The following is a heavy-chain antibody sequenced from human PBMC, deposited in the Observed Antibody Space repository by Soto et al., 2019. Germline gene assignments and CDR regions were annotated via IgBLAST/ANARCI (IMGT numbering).Heavy chain of an antibody. D-gene: IGHD3-10*01. CDR2: ISMFATAT. Sequence: QVHLVESGGALVKPGGSLRHSCAAAGFSFKNHYMAWIRQAPGKALEWVSYISMFATATYYADPVKGRFIISRDNAKNSLLLQMDSLSVKDTAIYYRVREWSGARSFPHNAFDFSGPGTNVTVST. J-gene: IGHJ3*01. V-gene: IGHV3-11*01. CDR3: VREWSGARSFPHNAFDF. CDR1: GFSFKNHY.